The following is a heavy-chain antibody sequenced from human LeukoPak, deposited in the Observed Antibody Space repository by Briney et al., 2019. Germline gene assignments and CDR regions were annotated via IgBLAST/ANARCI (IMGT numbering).Heavy chain of an antibody. CDR1: GGSISSYF. D-gene: IGHD2-15*01. V-gene: IGHV4-59*01. J-gene: IGHJ4*02. CDR2: IYYSGTT. Sequence: PSETLSLTCTVSGGSISSYFWSWIRQPQGQGLEWIGYIYYSGTTNYNPSLKSRVTISVDTSKNQFSLRLSSVTAADTAVYYCAREPRSPGGRGRPFDFWGQGTLVTVSS. CDR3: AREPRSPGGRGRPFDF.